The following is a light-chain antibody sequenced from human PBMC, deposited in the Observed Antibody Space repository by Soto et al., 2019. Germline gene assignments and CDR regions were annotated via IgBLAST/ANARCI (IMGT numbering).Light chain of an antibody. J-gene: IGKJ1*01. V-gene: IGKV3-20*01. CDR1: QSVNGNF. Sequence: EIVLTQSPGTLSLSPGERATLSCRAGQSVNGNFLAWYQQKPGQAPRLLIYGASNRATGIPDRFSGSGSGTDFTLTISRLEPEDFAVYYCQQYGTSPRTFGQGTKVEVK. CDR3: QQYGTSPRT. CDR2: GAS.